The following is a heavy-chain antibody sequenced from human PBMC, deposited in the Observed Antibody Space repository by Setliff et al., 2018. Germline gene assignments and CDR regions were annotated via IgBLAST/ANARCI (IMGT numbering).Heavy chain of an antibody. CDR3: ARAHTWSLPNDNSGYPGWFDP. Sequence: PSETLSLTCAVSGFSISSGYYWGWIRQPPGKGLEWIVNIHHSGKAYYNPSLKSRVTMSVDTSKTHVSLKLRSVTAADTAVYYCARAHTWSLPNDNSGYPGWFDPWGQGTLVTAPQ. CDR1: GFSISSGYY. D-gene: IGHD3-22*01. CDR2: IHHSGKA. V-gene: IGHV4-38-2*01. J-gene: IGHJ5*02.